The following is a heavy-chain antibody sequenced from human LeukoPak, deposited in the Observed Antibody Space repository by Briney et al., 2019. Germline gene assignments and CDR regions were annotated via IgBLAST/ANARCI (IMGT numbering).Heavy chain of an antibody. CDR1: GGSINSYY. J-gene: IGHJ5*02. D-gene: IGHD3-10*01. CDR3: ARGGYYGSGNDFRFDP. CDR2: VHYTGST. V-gene: IGHV4-59*01. Sequence: SETLSLTCTVSGGSINSYYWSWIRQPPGKGLECIGYVHYTGSTNYNPSLKSRVTISVDTSKSQFSLKLSSVAAADTAIYYCARGGYYGSGNDFRFDPWGQGTLVTVSS.